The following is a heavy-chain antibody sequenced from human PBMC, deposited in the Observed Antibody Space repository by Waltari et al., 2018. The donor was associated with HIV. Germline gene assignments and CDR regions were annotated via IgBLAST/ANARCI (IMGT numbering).Heavy chain of an antibody. J-gene: IGHJ3*02. Sequence: QVQLVESGGGVVQPGRSLRLSCAASGFTFRSYAMHWVRQAPGKAPEWLTVISYDENNKYYANSVEGRFTISRDNSLNTLFLHMNSLRPEDTAVYYCTKTSGAATMWDSFDIWGQGTMVTVSS. V-gene: IGHV3-30*01. CDR3: TKTSGAATMWDSFDI. CDR2: ISYDENNK. D-gene: IGHD3-10*02. CDR1: GFTFRSYA.